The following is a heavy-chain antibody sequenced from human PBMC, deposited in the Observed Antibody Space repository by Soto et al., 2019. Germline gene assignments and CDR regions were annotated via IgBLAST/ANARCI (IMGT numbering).Heavy chain of an antibody. J-gene: IGHJ2*01. CDR1: GYTFKDYD. CDR3: ARRRTCSLWCFDL. CDR2: MNPNSGNT. Sequence: QVQLLQSGAEVKKPGTSVRVSCRASGYTFKDYDINWVRRAPGQGLEWMGWMNPNSGNTAYARKFSDRITMTRSVSARTALMEVSSLPPEDTAVYYCARRRTCSLWCFDLWGSGTQVTVSS. D-gene: IGHD2-15*01. V-gene: IGHV1-8*01.